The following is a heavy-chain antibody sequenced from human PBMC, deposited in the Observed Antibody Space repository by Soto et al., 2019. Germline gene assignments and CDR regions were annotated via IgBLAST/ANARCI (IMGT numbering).Heavy chain of an antibody. Sequence: EVQLVQSGAEVKRPGESLRISCQGSGYSFTSYWITWVRQMPGKGLEWMGRIDPTDSYTNYSPSFQGHVTISADKSISTAYLQWSSLKASDTAMYYCARHYSSSSGYFDYWGQGTLVTVSS. V-gene: IGHV5-10-1*03. J-gene: IGHJ4*02. D-gene: IGHD6-13*01. CDR1: GYSFTSYW. CDR2: IDPTDSYT. CDR3: ARHYSSSSGYFDY.